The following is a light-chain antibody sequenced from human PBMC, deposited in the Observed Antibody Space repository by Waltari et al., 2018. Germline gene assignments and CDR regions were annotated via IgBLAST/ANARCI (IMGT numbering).Light chain of an antibody. CDR1: QTITNY. J-gene: IGKJ1*01. CDR3: QQSYSTPWT. V-gene: IGKV1-39*01. Sequence: DIQMTQSPSSLSASVGDRVTITCRASQTITNYINWYQQKSGKAPKLLIYAASSLQSGVPSRFSGSGSGTDFTLTITSLQPEDFATYHCQQSYSTPWTFGQGTKVGIK. CDR2: AAS.